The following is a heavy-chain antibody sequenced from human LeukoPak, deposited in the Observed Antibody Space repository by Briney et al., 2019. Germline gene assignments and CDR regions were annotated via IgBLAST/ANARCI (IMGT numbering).Heavy chain of an antibody. J-gene: IGHJ4*02. CDR3: ARGANYYDSSGYYIAAGFDY. CDR2: INHSGST. V-gene: IGHV4-34*01. D-gene: IGHD3-22*01. Sequence: SETLSLTCAVYGGSFSSYYWSWIRQPPGKGLEWIGEINHSGSTNYNPSLKSRVTISVDTSKNQFSLKLSSVTAADTAVYYCARGANYYDSSGYYIAAGFDYWGQGTLVTVSS. CDR1: GGSFSSYY.